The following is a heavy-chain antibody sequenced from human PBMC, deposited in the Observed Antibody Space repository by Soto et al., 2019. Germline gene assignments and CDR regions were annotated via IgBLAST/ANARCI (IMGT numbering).Heavy chain of an antibody. V-gene: IGHV1-2*02. J-gene: IGHJ4*02. D-gene: IGHD1-26*01. CDR1: GYSFTKYH. CDR2: INPGSGVT. CDR3: ARDHQWAFDL. Sequence: ASVKVSCKASGYSFTKYHMHWVRQAPGQGLEWMGWINPGSGVTNQAQKFQGRVTMTRDTSITTTYMELNSLTSDDTAVYYCARDHQWAFDLWGQGALVTVSS.